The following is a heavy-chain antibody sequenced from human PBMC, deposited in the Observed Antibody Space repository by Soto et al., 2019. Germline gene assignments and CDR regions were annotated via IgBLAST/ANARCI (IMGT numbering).Heavy chain of an antibody. CDR3: ARVRTQQLAGRDHDAFDI. V-gene: IGHV4-59*01. Sequence: SETLSLTCTVSGGSISSYYWSWIRQPPGKGLEWIGYIYYSGGTNYYPSLKSRVTISVDTSKNQFSLKLGSVTAADTAVYYCARVRTQQLAGRDHDAFDIWGQGTMVTVSS. CDR1: GGSISSYY. D-gene: IGHD6-13*01. J-gene: IGHJ3*02. CDR2: IYYSGGT.